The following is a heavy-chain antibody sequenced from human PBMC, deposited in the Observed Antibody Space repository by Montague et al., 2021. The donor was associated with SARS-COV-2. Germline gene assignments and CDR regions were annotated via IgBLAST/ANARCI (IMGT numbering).Heavy chain of an antibody. J-gene: IGHJ6*02. CDR1: GFTVSSNY. D-gene: IGHD3-10*01. CDR3: ARDRVFSDYYGSGSYQKNYYGMDV. V-gene: IGHV3-66*02. CDR2: IYSGGST. Sequence: SLRLSCAASGFTVSSNYMSWVRQAPGKGLEWVSVIYSGGSTYYADSVKGRFTISRDNSKNTLYLQMNSLRAEDTAVYYCARDRVFSDYYGSGSYQKNYYGMDVWGQGTTVTVSS.